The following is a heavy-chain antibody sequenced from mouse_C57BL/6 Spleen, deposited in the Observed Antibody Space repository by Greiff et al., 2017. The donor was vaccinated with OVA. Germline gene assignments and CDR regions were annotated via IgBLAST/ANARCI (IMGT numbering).Heavy chain of an antibody. J-gene: IGHJ2*01. Sequence: QVQLQQSGAELVRPGASVTLSCKASGYTFTDYEMHWVKQTPVHGLEWIGAIDPETGGTAYNQKFKGKAILTADKSSSTAYMELRSLTSEDAAVYYCTRSGTGRVLNYWGQGTTLTVSS. D-gene: IGHD4-1*01. V-gene: IGHV1-15*01. CDR2: IDPETGGT. CDR1: GYTFTDYE. CDR3: TRSGTGRVLNY.